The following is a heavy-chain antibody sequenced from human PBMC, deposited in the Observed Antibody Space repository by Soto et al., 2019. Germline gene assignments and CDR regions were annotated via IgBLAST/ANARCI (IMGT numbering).Heavy chain of an antibody. J-gene: IGHJ4*02. D-gene: IGHD3-9*01. V-gene: IGHV3-48*04. Sequence: EVQLVESGGGLVQPGGSLRLSCVASGFTFCSYSMVWVRQAPGKGLEWISYIFATSTTIYYADSVKGRFTVSRDNTQNSLFLLMNSLRAEDTAIYYCARDKDWAFDYWGQGTLVTVPS. CDR1: GFTFCSYS. CDR3: ARDKDWAFDY. CDR2: IFATSTTI.